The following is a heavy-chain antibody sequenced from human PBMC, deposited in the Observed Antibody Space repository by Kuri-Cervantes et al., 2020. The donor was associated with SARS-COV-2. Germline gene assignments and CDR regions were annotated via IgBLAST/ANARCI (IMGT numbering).Heavy chain of an antibody. J-gene: IGHJ5*02. CDR3: ARVVCSSTSCRGWWFDP. V-gene: IGHV1-18*01. CDR1: GYTFTSYG. Sequence: ASVKVSCKASGYTFTSYGISWVRQAPGQGLEWMGWISAYNGNTNYAQKPQGRATTTTDTSTSTAYMELRSLRSDDTAVYYCARVVCSSTSCRGWWFDPWGQGTLVTVSS. D-gene: IGHD2-2*01. CDR2: ISAYNGNT.